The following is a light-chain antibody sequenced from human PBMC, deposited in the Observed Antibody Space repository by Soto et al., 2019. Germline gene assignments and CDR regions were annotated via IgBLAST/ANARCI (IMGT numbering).Light chain of an antibody. CDR3: QQYNNWPQT. CDR2: GAS. CDR1: QSVSSN. J-gene: IGKJ1*01. Sequence: IVLTQSPGTLSLSPGERATLSCRASQSVSSNLAWYQQKPGQAPRLLIYGASTRATGIPARFSGSGSGTEFTLTISSLQSEDFAVYYCQQYNNWPQTFGQGPRWIS. V-gene: IGKV3-15*01.